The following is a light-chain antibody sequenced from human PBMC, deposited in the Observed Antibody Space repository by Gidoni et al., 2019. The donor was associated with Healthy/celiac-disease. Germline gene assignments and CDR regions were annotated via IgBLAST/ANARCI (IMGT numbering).Light chain of an antibody. J-gene: IGLJ3*02. CDR1: KLGDKY. V-gene: IGLV3-1*01. CDR2: QDS. CDR3: QAWDSSTAE. Sequence: SYELTPPPSASASPGQPASITCSGDKLGDKYACWYQQKPGQSPVLVIYQDSKRPSGIPERFSGSNSGNTATLTISGTQAMDEADYYCQAWDSSTAEFGGGTKLTVL.